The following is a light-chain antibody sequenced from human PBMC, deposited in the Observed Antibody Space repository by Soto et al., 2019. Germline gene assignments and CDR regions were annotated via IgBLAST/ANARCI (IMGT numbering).Light chain of an antibody. V-gene: IGLV2-14*01. CDR3: FSHRGGDSHV. Sequence: SAGTQPASVSGSTGQSITISCTGTSSDVGAYNYVSWYQQYPGKAPKLMIYGVTNRPSGVSNRFSGSKTGNTASLTISGLQAEDEADYYCFSHRGGDSHVFGTGTKVTV. CDR2: GVT. J-gene: IGLJ1*01. CDR1: SSDVGAYNY.